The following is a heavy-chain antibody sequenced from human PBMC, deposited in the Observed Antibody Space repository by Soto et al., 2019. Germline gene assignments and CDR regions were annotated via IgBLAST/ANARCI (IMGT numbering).Heavy chain of an antibody. CDR3: ARAGPSSTVYALILHWFDP. Sequence: GASVKVSCKASGYTFSDYAITWVRQAPGQGLEWMGWISAYNGNTKYAQKFQGRVTMTTDTSTNTARMELRSLGSDDTAVYYCARAGPSSTVYALILHWFDPWGQGTLVTVSS. CDR2: ISAYNGNT. V-gene: IGHV1-18*04. D-gene: IGHD2-8*01. J-gene: IGHJ5*02. CDR1: GYTFSDYA.